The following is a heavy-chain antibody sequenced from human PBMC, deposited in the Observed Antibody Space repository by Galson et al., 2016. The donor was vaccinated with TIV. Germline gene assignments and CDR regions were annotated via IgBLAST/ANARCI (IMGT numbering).Heavy chain of an antibody. V-gene: IGHV3-23*01. J-gene: IGHJ6*02. CDR3: TRQAHISRLGELYRDV. CDR1: GFTFSSYA. CDR2: MSASGGST. D-gene: IGHD1-7*01. Sequence: PRLSCAASGFTFSSYAITWVRQAPGKGLEWVSSMSASGGSTYYADSVKGRFTISREISKNTLYLQMNSLKTEDTAVYYCTRQAHISRLGELYRDVWGQGTTVIVSS.